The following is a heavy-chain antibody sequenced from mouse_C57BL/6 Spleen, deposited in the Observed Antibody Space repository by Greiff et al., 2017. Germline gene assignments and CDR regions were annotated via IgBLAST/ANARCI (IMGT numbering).Heavy chain of an antibody. D-gene: IGHD4-1*01. Sequence: EVQVVESGGGLVKPGGSLKLSCAASGFTFSDYGMHWVRQAPEKGLEWVAYISSGSSTIYYADTVKGRFTISRDNAKNTLFLQMTSLRSEDTAMYYCARTLGLDWFAYWGQGTLVTVSA. CDR2: ISSGSSTI. CDR3: ARTLGLDWFAY. V-gene: IGHV5-17*01. CDR1: GFTFSDYG. J-gene: IGHJ3*01.